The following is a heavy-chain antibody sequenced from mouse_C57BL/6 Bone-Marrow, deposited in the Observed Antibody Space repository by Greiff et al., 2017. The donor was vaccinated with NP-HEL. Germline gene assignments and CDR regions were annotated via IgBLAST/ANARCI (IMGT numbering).Heavy chain of an antibody. CDR2: IYPRSGNT. V-gene: IGHV1-81*01. J-gene: IGHJ3*01. CDR1: GYTFTSYG. CDR3: ARPGRAY. Sequence: VQRVESGAELARPGASVKLSCKASGYTFTSYGISWVKQRTGQGLEWIGEIYPRSGNTYYNEKFKGKATLTADKSSSTAYMELRSLTSEDSAVYFCARPGRAYWGQGTLVTVSA. D-gene: IGHD6-1*01.